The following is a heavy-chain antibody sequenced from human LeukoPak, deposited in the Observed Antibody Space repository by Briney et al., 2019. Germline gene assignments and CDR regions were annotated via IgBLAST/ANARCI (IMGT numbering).Heavy chain of an antibody. Sequence: PSETLSLTCTVSGGSISSGSYYWSWIRQPAGKGLEWIGRIYTSGSTNYNPSLKSRVTISVDTSKNQFSLKLSSVTAADTAVYYCARDHCSGGSCYSYGAFDIWGQGTMVTVSS. CDR2: IYTSGST. CDR3: ARDHCSGGSCYSYGAFDI. D-gene: IGHD2-15*01. CDR1: GGSISSGSYY. V-gene: IGHV4-61*02. J-gene: IGHJ3*02.